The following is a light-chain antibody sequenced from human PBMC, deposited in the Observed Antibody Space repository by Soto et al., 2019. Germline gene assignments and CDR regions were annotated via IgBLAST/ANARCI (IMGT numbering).Light chain of an antibody. CDR2: EVT. CDR3: SSYAGSNNYV. J-gene: IGLJ1*01. V-gene: IGLV2-8*01. Sequence: QSVLTQPPSASGSPGQSVTISCTGTSSDIGGYNFVSWFQQHPGKAHKLMIYEVTERPSGVPDRFSGSKSGNTASLTVSGLQAEDEADYYCSSYAGSNNYVFGTGTKVTVL. CDR1: SSDIGGYNF.